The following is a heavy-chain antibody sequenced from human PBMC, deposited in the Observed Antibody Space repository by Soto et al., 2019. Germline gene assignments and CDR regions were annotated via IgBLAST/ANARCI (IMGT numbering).Heavy chain of an antibody. CDR3: ARGKSGGSGYYSQLPSYMDV. CDR1: GYTFTSYY. V-gene: IGHV1-46*03. D-gene: IGHD3-3*01. CDR2: INPSGGST. Sequence: QVQLVQSGAEVKKPGASVKVSCKASGYTFTSYYMHWVRQAPGQGLEWMGIINPSGGSTSYAQKFQGRVTMTRDTSTSTVYMELSSLRSEDTAVYYCARGKSGGSGYYSQLPSYMDVWGKGTTVTVSS. J-gene: IGHJ6*03.